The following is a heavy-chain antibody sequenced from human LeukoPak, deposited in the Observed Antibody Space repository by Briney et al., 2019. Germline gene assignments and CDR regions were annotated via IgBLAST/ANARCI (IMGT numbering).Heavy chain of an antibody. J-gene: IGHJ1*01. CDR2: IRFDGTNK. CDR3: XXXXXTXTTF. V-gene: IGHV3-30*02. Sequence: XGMXWVRQAPGXXXEWVAFIRFDGTNKYYADSVKGRFTIFRDXXKNXLYLQMNSLRAEDTAVYYCXXXXXTXTTFXGXXXXVTVS. CDR1: XG. D-gene: IGHD2/OR15-2a*01.